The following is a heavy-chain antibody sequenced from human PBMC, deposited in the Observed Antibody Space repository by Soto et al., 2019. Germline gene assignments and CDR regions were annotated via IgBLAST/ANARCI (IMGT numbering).Heavy chain of an antibody. J-gene: IGHJ6*02. CDR3: AREGPAPYYYYGMDV. CDR2: ISAYNGNT. CDR1: GYRFTTYG. V-gene: IGHV1-18*01. Sequence: QVQLVQSGGEVKKPGASVKVSCKTSGYRFTTYGISWVRQAPGQGLEWMGWISAYNGNTNYAQKLQDRVTMTTDTSTSTAYMELRSLRSDDTAVYYWAREGPAPYYYYGMDVWGQGSTVTVSS.